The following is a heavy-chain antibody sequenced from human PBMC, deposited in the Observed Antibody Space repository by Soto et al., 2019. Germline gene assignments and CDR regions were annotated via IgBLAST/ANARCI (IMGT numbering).Heavy chain of an antibody. Sequence: SETLSLTCTVSGGSISSGGYYWSWIRQHPGKGLEWIGYIYYSGSTYYNPSLKSRVTISVDTSKNQFSLKLSSVTAADTAVYYCASNGVVQSVDYYYYYYMDVWGKGTTVTVSS. D-gene: IGHD3-3*01. V-gene: IGHV4-31*03. CDR3: ASNGVVQSVDYYYYYYMDV. J-gene: IGHJ6*03. CDR2: IYYSGST. CDR1: GGSISSGGYY.